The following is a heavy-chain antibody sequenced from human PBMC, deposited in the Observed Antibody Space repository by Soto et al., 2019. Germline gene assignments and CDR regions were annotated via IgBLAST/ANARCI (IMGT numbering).Heavy chain of an antibody. D-gene: IGHD3-3*01. CDR2: IYPCDSDT. CDR3: ARHSLNYDFWSGYPRPSYYYYGMDV. J-gene: IGHJ6*02. V-gene: IGHV5-51*01. CDR1: GYSFTSYG. Sequence: GESVKISCKGSGYSFTSYGIGWVRQMPWKGLEWMGIIYPCDSDTRYSPSFQGQVTISADKSISTAYLQWSSLKASDTAMYYCARHSLNYDFWSGYPRPSYYYYGMDVWGQGPTITFS.